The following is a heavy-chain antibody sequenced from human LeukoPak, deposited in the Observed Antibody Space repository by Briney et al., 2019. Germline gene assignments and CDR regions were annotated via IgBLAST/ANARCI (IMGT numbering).Heavy chain of an antibody. CDR1: GFTFSSYS. V-gene: IGHV3-21*01. CDR3: ASGGVVVVPAAEGAFDI. Sequence: GGSLRLSCAASGFTFSSYSMNWVRQAPGKGLEWVSTTSSSSSYIYYADSVKGRFTISRDNAKNSLYLQMNSLRAEDTAVYYCASGGVVVVPAAEGAFDIWGQGTMVTVSS. CDR2: TSSSSSYI. J-gene: IGHJ3*02. D-gene: IGHD2-2*01.